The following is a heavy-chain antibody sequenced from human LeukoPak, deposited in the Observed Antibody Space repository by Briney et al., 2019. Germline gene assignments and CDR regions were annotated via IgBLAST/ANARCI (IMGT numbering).Heavy chain of an antibody. D-gene: IGHD3-10*01. Sequence: ASVMVSCKASGYTYTGYYMHWVRQAPGQGLEWMGWINPNSGGTNYAQKFQGRVTMTRDTSTSTAYMELSRLRSDDTAVYYCARESSGGDSHDAFDIWGQGTMVTVSS. CDR3: ARESSGGDSHDAFDI. CDR1: GYTYTGYY. V-gene: IGHV1-2*02. CDR2: INPNSGGT. J-gene: IGHJ3*02.